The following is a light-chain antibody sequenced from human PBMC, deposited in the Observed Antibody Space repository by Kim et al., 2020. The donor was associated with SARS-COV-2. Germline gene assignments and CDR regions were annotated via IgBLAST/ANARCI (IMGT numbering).Light chain of an antibody. J-gene: IGKJ2*01. Sequence: SASVGGKMQITHRASQAISSALAWSQQNPGTAPKVLVYAASKLQAGIPSRFSGSGSGTDYTLPISSLQPEDFSTYYCQQYYTAPYSFGQGTKLEI. CDR2: AAS. V-gene: IGKV1-NL1*01. CDR3: QQYYTAPYS. CDR1: QAISSA.